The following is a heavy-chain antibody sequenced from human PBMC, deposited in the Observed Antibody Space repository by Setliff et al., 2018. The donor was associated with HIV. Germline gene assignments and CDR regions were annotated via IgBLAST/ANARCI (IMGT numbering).Heavy chain of an antibody. CDR2: MYYTGDT. CDR1: GGSTSYYH. J-gene: IGHJ3*02. V-gene: IGHV4-4*07. CDR3: ARAPTHYFGNNKSSWPDAFDI. D-gene: IGHD3-10*01. Sequence: SETLSLTCSVSGGSTSYYHWNWIRQPAGKGLEWIGRMYYTGDTNYNPSLKSRVIMSIDTSKSQFSLKLNSVTAADTAVYYCARAPTHYFGNNKSSWPDAFDIWGLGTMVTVSS.